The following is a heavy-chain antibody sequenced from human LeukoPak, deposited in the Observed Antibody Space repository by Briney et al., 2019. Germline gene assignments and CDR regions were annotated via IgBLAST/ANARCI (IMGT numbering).Heavy chain of an antibody. Sequence: GGSLRLSCAASGFTFSIYGMHWVRQAPGKGLEWVAVIWYDGSNEYYVDSVKGRFTISRDNSKNTLYLQMNSLRAEDTAVYYCARASVHYYYGMDVWGQGTTVTVSS. CDR1: GFTFSIYG. D-gene: IGHD6-6*01. CDR2: IWYDGSNE. J-gene: IGHJ6*02. V-gene: IGHV3-33*01. CDR3: ARASVHYYYGMDV.